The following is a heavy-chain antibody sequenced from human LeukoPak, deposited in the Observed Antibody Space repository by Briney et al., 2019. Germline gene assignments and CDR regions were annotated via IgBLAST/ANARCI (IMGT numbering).Heavy chain of an antibody. D-gene: IGHD3-22*01. Sequence: PGGSLRLSCAASGFTFSSYSMNWVRQAPGKGLEWVSYISSSSSTIYYADSVKGRFTISRENAKNSLYLQLNSLRAEDTAVYYCARVLHKRNYDSSDYYGSWGQGTQVTVSS. V-gene: IGHV3-48*01. CDR3: ARVLHKRNYDSSDYYGS. J-gene: IGHJ5*02. CDR1: GFTFSSYS. CDR2: ISSSSSTI.